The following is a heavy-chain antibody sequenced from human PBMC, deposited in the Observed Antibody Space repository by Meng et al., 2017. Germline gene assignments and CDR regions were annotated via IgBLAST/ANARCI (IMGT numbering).Heavy chain of an antibody. CDR3: AREGRVDFDY. CDR2: INTNTGNP. D-gene: IGHD1-26*01. Sequence: LVPSGGEVKKPGASVNVSCNASGYTITSYGMNWVRQAPGQGLEWMGWINTNTGNPTYAQGFTGRFVFSFDTSVSTAYLQISSLKAEDTAVYYCAREGRVDFDYWGQGTLVTVSS. J-gene: IGHJ4*02. CDR1: GYTITSYG. V-gene: IGHV7-4-1*02.